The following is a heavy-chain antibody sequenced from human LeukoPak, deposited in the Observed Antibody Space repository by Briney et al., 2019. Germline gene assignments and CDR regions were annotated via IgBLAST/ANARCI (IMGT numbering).Heavy chain of an antibody. CDR1: GFTFSSYS. CDR2: ISSSSSYI. CDR3: ARDRCSGGSCYGYYYGMDV. J-gene: IGHJ6*02. D-gene: IGHD2-15*01. Sequence: GGSLRLSCAASGFTFSSYSMNWVRQAPGKGLEWVSSISSSSSYIYYADSVKGRFTISRDNAKNSLYLQMNSLRAEDTAVYYCARDRCSGGSCYGYYYGMDVWGQGTTVTVSS. V-gene: IGHV3-21*01.